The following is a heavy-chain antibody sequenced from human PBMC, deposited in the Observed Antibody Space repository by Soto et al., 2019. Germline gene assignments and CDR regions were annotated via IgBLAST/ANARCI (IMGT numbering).Heavy chain of an antibody. V-gene: IGHV3-23*01. CDR3: ANQDGPRALYSSSWPSLY. J-gene: IGHJ4*02. CDR2: ISGSGGST. CDR1: GFTFSSYA. D-gene: IGHD6-13*01. Sequence: GGSLRLSCAASGFTFSSYAMSWVRQAPGKGLEWVSAISGSGGSTYYADSVKGRFTISRDNSKNTLYLQMNSLRAEDTAVYYCANQDGPRALYSSSWPSLYWGQGTLVTVSS.